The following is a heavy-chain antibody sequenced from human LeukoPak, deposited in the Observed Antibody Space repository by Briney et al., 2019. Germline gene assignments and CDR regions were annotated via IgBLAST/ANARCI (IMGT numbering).Heavy chain of an antibody. V-gene: IGHV1-2*02. CDR3: ARVPYSSGWSVGEGNWFDP. CDR2: INHNSGGT. Sequence: ASVNVSCKASGYTFTGYYMHWVRQAPGQGLEWMEWINHNSGGTNYAQKFQGRVTMTRDTSISTAYMELSSLRSEDTAVYYCARVPYSSGWSVGEGNWFDPWGQGTLVTVSS. CDR1: GYTFTGYY. J-gene: IGHJ5*02. D-gene: IGHD6-19*01.